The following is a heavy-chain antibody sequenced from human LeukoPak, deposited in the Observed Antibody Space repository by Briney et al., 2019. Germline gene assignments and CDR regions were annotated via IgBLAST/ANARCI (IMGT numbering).Heavy chain of an antibody. CDR1: GYTFTSYG. CDR2: ISAYNGNT. CDR3: ARHLRIGYCSGGSCYGNFDY. V-gene: IGHV1-18*01. J-gene: IGHJ4*02. Sequence: ASVKVSCKASGYTFTSYGISWVRQAPGQGLEWMGWISAYNGNTNYAQKLQGRVTMTTDTSTSTAYMELRSLRSDDTAVYYCARHLRIGYCSGGSCYGNFDYWGQGTLVTVSS. D-gene: IGHD2-15*01.